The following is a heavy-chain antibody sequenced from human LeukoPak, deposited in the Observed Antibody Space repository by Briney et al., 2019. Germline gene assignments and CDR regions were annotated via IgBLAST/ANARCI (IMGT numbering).Heavy chain of an antibody. V-gene: IGHV4-59*01. CDR1: GGSISDNY. CDR2: IYYTGST. CDR3: ARDGPGYCSSTSCPWDAFDI. Sequence: PSETLSLTCTVSGGSISDNYWSWIRQPPGKGLEWIGYIYYTGSTNYNSSLRSRVTISVDTSKNQFSLKLSSVTAADTAVYYCARDGPGYCSSTSCPWDAFDIWGQGTMVTVSS. D-gene: IGHD2-2*01. J-gene: IGHJ3*02.